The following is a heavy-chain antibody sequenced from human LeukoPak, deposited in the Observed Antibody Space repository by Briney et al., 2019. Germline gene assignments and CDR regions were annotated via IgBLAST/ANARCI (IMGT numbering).Heavy chain of an antibody. CDR2: IFGSGGSP. Sequence: GGSLRLSCEASGFTFGSHALYWVRQAPGKGLEWVAGIFGSGGSPHYADSVKGRFTISRDNSRNTVYLQINSLRAEDTAVYYCGKTTVGYSSGQKPAWPVDYWGQGTLVTVSS. V-gene: IGHV3-23*01. CDR3: GKTTVGYSSGQKPAWPVDY. J-gene: IGHJ4*02. CDR1: GFTFGSHA. D-gene: IGHD5-18*01.